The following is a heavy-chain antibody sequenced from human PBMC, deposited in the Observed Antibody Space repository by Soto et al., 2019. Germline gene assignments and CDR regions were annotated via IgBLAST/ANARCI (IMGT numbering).Heavy chain of an antibody. D-gene: IGHD3-22*01. CDR3: TTVFYDSSGNPDH. J-gene: IGHJ5*02. CDR2: IKRKTDGGTT. CDR1: GFTFSKAW. V-gene: IGHV3-15*07. Sequence: EVQLVESGGGLVKPGGSLRLSCAASGFTFSKAWMNWVRQAPGKGLEWVGRIKRKTDGGTTDYATPVKGRFTISRDDSKSTLYLQVNSLKTEDTAVYYCTTVFYDSSGNPDHWGQGTLVTVSS.